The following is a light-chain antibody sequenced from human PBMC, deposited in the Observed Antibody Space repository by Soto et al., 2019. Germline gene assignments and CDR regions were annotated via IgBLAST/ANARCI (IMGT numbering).Light chain of an antibody. CDR3: CSYAGSSTWV. CDR2: EVT. V-gene: IGLV2-23*02. CDR1: SSDVGSYNL. Sequence: QSVLTQPASVSGSPGQSITISCTGTSSDVGSYNLVSWYQQHPGKAPKLLIYEVTKRPSGVSNRFFGSKSGNTASLTISGLQAEDESDYYCCSYAGSSTWVFGGGTKVTVL. J-gene: IGLJ3*02.